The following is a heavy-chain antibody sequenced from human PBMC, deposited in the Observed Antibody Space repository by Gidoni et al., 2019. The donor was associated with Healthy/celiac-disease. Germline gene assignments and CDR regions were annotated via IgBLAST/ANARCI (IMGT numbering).Heavy chain of an antibody. CDR2: ISSSSSYI. Sequence: EVQLVESGGGLVKPGGSLRLSCAASGFTFSSYSMNWVRQAPGKGLEWVSSISSSSSYIYYADSVKGRFTIPRDNAKNSLYLQMTGPRAEDTAVYYCARDLGVAGTDPWGQGTLVTVSS. CDR3: ARDLGVAGTDP. CDR1: GFTFSSYS. J-gene: IGHJ5*02. V-gene: IGHV3-21*01. D-gene: IGHD6-19*01.